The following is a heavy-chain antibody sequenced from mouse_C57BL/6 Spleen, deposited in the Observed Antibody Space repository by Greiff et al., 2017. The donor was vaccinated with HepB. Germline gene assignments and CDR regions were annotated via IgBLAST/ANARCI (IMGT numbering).Heavy chain of an antibody. CDR1: GYEFSSSW. CDR2: IYPGDGYT. J-gene: IGHJ3*01. V-gene: IGHV1-82*01. D-gene: IGHD2-3*01. Sequence: VQLQESGPELVKPGASVKISCKASGYEFSSSWMNWVKQRTGKGLEWIGRIYPGDGYTKYNGKFKGKATLTADTSSSTAYMQLSSLTSEDSAVYFCANDGYYGFAYWGQGTLVTVSA. CDR3: ANDGYYGFAY.